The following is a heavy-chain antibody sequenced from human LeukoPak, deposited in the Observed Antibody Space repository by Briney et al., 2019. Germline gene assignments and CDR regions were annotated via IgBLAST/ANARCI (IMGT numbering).Heavy chain of an antibody. V-gene: IGHV3-23*01. CDR3: AGPTAMALNWAFDI. CDR1: GITFSNYA. Sequence: GGSLRLSCAASGITFSNYAMSWVRQAPGKGLEWASSISERGDYTYYADSVKGRFTISRDTSKNTLHLDLSTLRVDDTAVYYCAGPTAMALNWAFDIWGQGTMVTVSS. D-gene: IGHD5-18*01. J-gene: IGHJ3*02. CDR2: ISERGDYT.